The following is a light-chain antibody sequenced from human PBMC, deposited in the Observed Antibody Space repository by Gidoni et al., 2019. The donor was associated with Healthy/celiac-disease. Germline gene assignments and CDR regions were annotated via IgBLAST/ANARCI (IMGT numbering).Light chain of an antibody. J-gene: IGKJ3*01. CDR1: QDISNY. V-gene: IGKV1-33*01. CDR2: DAS. CDR3: QQYDNLPRVT. Sequence: DIQMTQSPSSLSASVGDRVTITCQASQDISNYLNWYQQKPGKAPKLLIYDASNLETGVPSRFSGSGSGTDFTFTISSLRPEDIATYYCQQYDNLPRVTFXPXTKVDIK.